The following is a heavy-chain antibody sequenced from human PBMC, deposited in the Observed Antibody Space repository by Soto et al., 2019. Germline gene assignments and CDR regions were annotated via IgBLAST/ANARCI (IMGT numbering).Heavy chain of an antibody. CDR3: ARHPPYGPLDY. CDR1: GDSGGFISSSSYH. V-gene: IGHV4-39*01. Sequence: SETLSLTCTVSGDSGGFISSSSYHWGWIRQPPGEGLEWIGNIYYSGSTYYNPSLKSRVTISGDTSKNQFSLRLTSVTAADTAVYYCARHPPYGPLDYWGKGTLVTVSS. CDR2: IYYSGST. J-gene: IGHJ4*02. D-gene: IGHD4-17*01.